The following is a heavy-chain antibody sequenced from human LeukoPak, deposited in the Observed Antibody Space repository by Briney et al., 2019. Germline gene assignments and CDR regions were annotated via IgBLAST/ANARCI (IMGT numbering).Heavy chain of an antibody. CDR3: ATKQWLAPPPDS. CDR2: INTDGTVT. CDR1: GFTFSKYW. J-gene: IGHJ4*02. Sequence: QAGGSLRLSCAASGFTFSKYWTLWVRQAPGKGLESVSRINTDGTVTTYADSVKGRFTVSRDNADNTMFLQMNSVRDEDTAVYYCATKQWLAPPPDSWGQGTPVTVSS. V-gene: IGHV3-74*01. D-gene: IGHD6-19*01.